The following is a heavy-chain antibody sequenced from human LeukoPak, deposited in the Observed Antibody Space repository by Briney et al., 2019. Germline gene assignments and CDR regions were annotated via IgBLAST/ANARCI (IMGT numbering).Heavy chain of an antibody. V-gene: IGHV3-11*06. D-gene: IGHD4-17*01. CDR3: ARDSFIDYDDSMEAFDL. Sequence: SGGSLRLSCAASGFTFSDYSMSWIRQSPGKGLEWVSYISSGSGYTNYADSEKGRFTISRDNAKNSLYMQMNSLRAEDTALYYCARDSFIDYDDSMEAFDLWGQGTLVTVSS. CDR2: ISSGSGYT. J-gene: IGHJ3*01. CDR1: GFTFSDYS.